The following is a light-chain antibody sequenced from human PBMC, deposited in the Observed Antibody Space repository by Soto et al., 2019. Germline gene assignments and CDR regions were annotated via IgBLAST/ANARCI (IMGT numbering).Light chain of an antibody. CDR1: QSIDNAY. CDR2: GAS. V-gene: IGKV3-20*01. Sequence: EIVLTQSPGTLSLSPGDRATLSCRASQSIDNAYLAWYQQRPGQPPSLLIYGASSRAPGIPDRFSGSGSGTDFTLTISGLEPEDFAVYYCQQYGSSKLTFGGGTKVDIK. CDR3: QQYGSSKLT. J-gene: IGKJ4*01.